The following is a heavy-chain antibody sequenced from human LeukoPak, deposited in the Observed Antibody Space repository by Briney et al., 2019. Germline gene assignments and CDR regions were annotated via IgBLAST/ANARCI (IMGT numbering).Heavy chain of an antibody. CDR3: ARVAGSNYYYYGMDV. CDR2: IYHSGST. CDR1: GGSISSSNW. V-gene: IGHV4-4*02. J-gene: IGHJ6*02. Sequence: SETLSLTCAVSGGSISSSNWWSWVRQPPGKGLEWIGEIYHSGSTNYNPSLKSRVTISVDKSKNHFSLKLSSVTAADTAVYYCARVAGSNYYYYGMDVWGQGTTVTVSS.